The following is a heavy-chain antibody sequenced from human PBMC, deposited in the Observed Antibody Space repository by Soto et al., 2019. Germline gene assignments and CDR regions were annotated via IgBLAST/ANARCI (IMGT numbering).Heavy chain of an antibody. D-gene: IGHD1-26*01. CDR1: GVSFTTYG. CDR3: AKGLLAIVGTTLPRDAFNI. Sequence: PGGSLRLSCAASGVSFTTYGMHWVRQAPGKGLEWVAVISHDGSYKYYGDAVKGRFTISRDTSKNAVYLEMNSLRPEDTAVYYCAKGLLAIVGTTLPRDAFNIWGQGTMFAVSS. CDR2: ISHDGSYK. J-gene: IGHJ3*02. V-gene: IGHV3-30*18.